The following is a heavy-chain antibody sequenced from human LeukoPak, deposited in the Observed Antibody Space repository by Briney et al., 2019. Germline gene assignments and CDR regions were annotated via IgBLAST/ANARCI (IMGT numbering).Heavy chain of an antibody. CDR3: VKDQDSGAYSRFDY. J-gene: IGHJ4*02. Sequence: PGGSLRLSCAASGFTFNSYAMSWVRQAPGKGLEWVSSISGSGGSTYYTDSVKGRFTISRDNSKNTLYLQMNSMRAEDTDVYYCVKDQDSGAYSRFDYWGQGTLVTVSS. CDR2: ISGSGGST. CDR1: GFTFNSYA. D-gene: IGHD3-22*01. V-gene: IGHV3-23*01.